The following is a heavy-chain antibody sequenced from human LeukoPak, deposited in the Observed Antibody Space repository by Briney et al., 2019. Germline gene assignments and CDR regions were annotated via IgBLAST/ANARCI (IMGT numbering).Heavy chain of an antibody. D-gene: IGHD6-19*01. V-gene: IGHV4-34*01. CDR1: GGSFSGYY. Sequence: SETLSLTCAVYGGSFSGYYWSWIRQPPGKGLELIGEINHSGSTNYNPSLKSRVTISLDTSRNQFSLKLSSVTAADTAMYYCARGRGSGWFYAYYFDYWGQGTLVTVSS. CDR2: INHSGST. J-gene: IGHJ4*02. CDR3: ARGRGSGWFYAYYFDY.